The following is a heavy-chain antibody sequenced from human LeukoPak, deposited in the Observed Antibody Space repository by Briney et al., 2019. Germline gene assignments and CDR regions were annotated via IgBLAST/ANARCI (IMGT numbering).Heavy chain of an antibody. CDR1: GDSVSDNGAA. D-gene: IGHD2-15*01. V-gene: IGHV6-1*01. J-gene: IGHJ4*02. Sequence: SQTLSLTCAISGDSVSDNGAAWNWIRQSASRGLEWLGRTYYRSKWSTDYALFVKSRITISADTSKNQFSLQLNSVNPEDTAVYYCAEGFGGRMRSWGQGTLVTVSS. CDR3: AEGFGGRMRS. CDR2: TYYRSKWST.